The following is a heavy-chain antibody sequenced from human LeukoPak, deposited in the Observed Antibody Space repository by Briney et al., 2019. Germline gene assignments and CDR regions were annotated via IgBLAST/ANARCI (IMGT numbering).Heavy chain of an antibody. CDR3: AKHLRRRFFSRTLGFDP. Sequence: SETLSLTCTVSGGSISSYYWSWIRQPPGKGLEWIGYIYYSGSTNYNPSLKSRVTISVDTSRNQFSLKVNSVTAADTAVYYCAKHLRRRFFSRTLGFDPWGQGTLVTVSS. D-gene: IGHD3-3*01. V-gene: IGHV4-59*08. CDR2: IYYSGST. CDR1: GGSISSYY. J-gene: IGHJ5*02.